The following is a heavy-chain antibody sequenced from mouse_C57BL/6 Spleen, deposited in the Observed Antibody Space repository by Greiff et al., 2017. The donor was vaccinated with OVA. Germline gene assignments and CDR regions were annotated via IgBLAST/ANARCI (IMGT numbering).Heavy chain of an antibody. CDR2: IDPSDSET. D-gene: IGHD2-10*02. V-gene: IGHV1-52*01. Sequence: VKLQESGAELVRPGSSVKLSCKASGYTFTSYWMHWVKQRPIQGLEWIGNIDPSDSETHYNQKFKDKATLTVDKSSSTAYMQLSSLTSEDSAVYYCAREGYGNSAWFAYWGQGTLVTVSA. CDR3: AREGYGNSAWFAY. J-gene: IGHJ3*01. CDR1: GYTFTSYW.